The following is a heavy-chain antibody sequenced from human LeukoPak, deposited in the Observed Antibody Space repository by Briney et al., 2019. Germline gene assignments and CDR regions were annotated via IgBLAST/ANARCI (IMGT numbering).Heavy chain of an antibody. CDR2: IYYSGST. CDR3: ARGIYIGDHYIAFDI. J-gene: IGHJ3*02. V-gene: IGHV4-59*01. D-gene: IGHD2-15*01. Sequence: PSETLSLTCTVSGGSISSYYWSWIRQPPGKGLEWIGYIYYSGSTNYNPSLKSRVTISVDTSKNQFSLKLSSVTAADTAVYYCARGIYIGDHYIAFDIWGQGTMVTVFS. CDR1: GGSISSYY.